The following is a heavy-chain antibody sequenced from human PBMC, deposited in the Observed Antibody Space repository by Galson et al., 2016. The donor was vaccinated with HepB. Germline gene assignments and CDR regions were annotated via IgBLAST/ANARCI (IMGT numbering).Heavy chain of an antibody. CDR2: ISGGGGST. CDR3: VKDASPMVKEAFDI. CDR1: GFTFSSYA. Sequence: SLRLSCAASGFTFSSYAMTWVRQAPGKGLEWVSAISGGGGSTYYADSVKGRFTISRDNSKDTLYLQMNSLGAEDTAIYYCVKDASPMVKEAFDIWGQGTRVTVSS. D-gene: IGHD4-23*01. V-gene: IGHV3-23*01. J-gene: IGHJ3*02.